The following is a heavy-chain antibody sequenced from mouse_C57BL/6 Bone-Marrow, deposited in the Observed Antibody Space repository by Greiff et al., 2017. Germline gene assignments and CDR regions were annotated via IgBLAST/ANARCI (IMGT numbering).Heavy chain of an antibody. Sequence: VQLQQPGPELVKPGASVKISCKASGYSFTGYHMNWVKQSPEKSLEWIGEINPSTGGTTYNQKFEAKATLTGDKSSSAVYMQLKSLTSEDSAVYDCASNRLLTFACWGQGTLVTVSA. V-gene: IGHV1-42*01. CDR2: INPSTGGT. D-gene: IGHD6-1*01. CDR3: ASNRLLTFAC. CDR1: GYSFTGYH. J-gene: IGHJ3*01.